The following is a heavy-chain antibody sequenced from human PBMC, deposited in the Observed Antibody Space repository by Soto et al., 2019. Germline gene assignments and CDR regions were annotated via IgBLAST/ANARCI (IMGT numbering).Heavy chain of an antibody. CDR2: IYYSGST. V-gene: IGHV4-59*01. D-gene: IGHD6-6*01. CDR3: AREGAARPMDYYYGMDV. CDR1: GGSISSYY. Sequence: SETLSLTCTVSGGSISSYYWSWIRQPPGKGLEWIGYIYYSGSTNYNPSLKSRVTISVDTSKNQFSLKLSSVTAADTAVYYCAREGAARPMDYYYGMDVWGQGTTVTVSS. J-gene: IGHJ6*02.